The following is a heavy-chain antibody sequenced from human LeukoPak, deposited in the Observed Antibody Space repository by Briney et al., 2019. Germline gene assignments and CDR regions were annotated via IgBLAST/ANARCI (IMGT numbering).Heavy chain of an antibody. J-gene: IGHJ4*02. CDR3: ARRYYGSGTNYFDY. CDR1: GGSISTSNW. V-gene: IGHV4-4*02. CDR2: VYHSGST. Sequence: SGTLSLTCTVSGGSISTSNWWSWVRQPPGKGLEWIGEVYHSGSTTYNSSLKSRLTMSIDKSKNHFSLNLSSVTAADTAVYYCARRYYGSGTNYFDYWGQGTLVTVSS. D-gene: IGHD3-10*01.